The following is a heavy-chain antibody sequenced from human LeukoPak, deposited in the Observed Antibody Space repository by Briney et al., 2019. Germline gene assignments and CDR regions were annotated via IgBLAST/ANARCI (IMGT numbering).Heavy chain of an antibody. V-gene: IGHV1-2*02. CDR3: ARSQGGGSYLRLDY. Sequence: ASVKVSCKASGYTFTGYYMHWVRQAPGQGLEWMGWINPNSGGTNYAQKFQGRVTMTRDTSISTAYMELSRLRSDDTAVYYCARSQGGGSYLRLDYWGQGTLVTVSS. D-gene: IGHD1-26*01. CDR1: GYTFTGYY. CDR2: INPNSGGT. J-gene: IGHJ4*02.